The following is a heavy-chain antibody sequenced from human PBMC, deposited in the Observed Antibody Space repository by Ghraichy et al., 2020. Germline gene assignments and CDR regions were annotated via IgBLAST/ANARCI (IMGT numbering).Heavy chain of an antibody. CDR2: IKQDGSEK. V-gene: IGHV3-7*01. D-gene: IGHD1-26*01. CDR1: GFTFSSYW. J-gene: IGHJ3*02. CDR3: ARDGSFDAFDI. Sequence: LSLTCAASGFTFSSYWMSWVRQAPGKGLEWVANIKQDGSEKYYVDSVKGRFTISRDNAKNSLYLQMNSLRAEDTAVYYCARDGSFDAFDIWGQGTMVTVSS.